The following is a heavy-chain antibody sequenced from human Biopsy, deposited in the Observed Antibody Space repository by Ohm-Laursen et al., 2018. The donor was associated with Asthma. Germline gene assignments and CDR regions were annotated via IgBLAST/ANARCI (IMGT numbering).Heavy chain of an antibody. Sequence: VSSVKVSCKTSGYTFNGAGITWVRQAPGQGLEWMGWISVYNGNTKVAQKLQDRVAMITDTSTSTAYIELRSLRSDDTAVYFCARAVDYSHYYGIDVWGQGTTVTVS. J-gene: IGHJ6*02. V-gene: IGHV1-18*01. CDR2: ISVYNGNT. D-gene: IGHD3-10*01. CDR3: ARAVDYSHYYGIDV. CDR1: GYTFNGAG.